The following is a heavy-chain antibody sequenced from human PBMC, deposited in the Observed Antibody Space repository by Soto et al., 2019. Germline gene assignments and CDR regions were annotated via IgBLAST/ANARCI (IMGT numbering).Heavy chain of an antibody. Sequence: GGSLRLSCAASGFTVSSNYMSWVRQAPGKGLEWVSVIYSGGSTYYADSVKGRFTISRHNSENTLNLQMNSLRAEDTAVYYCARAAYSNPYNYYYYMDVWGKGTTVTVSS. CDR2: IYSGGST. D-gene: IGHD4-4*01. J-gene: IGHJ6*03. CDR1: GFTVSSNY. V-gene: IGHV3-53*04. CDR3: ARAAYSNPYNYYYYMDV.